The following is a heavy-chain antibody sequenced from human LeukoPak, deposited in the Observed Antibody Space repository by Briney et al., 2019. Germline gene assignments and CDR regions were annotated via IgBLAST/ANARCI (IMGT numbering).Heavy chain of an antibody. CDR2: IYTSGIT. J-gene: IGHJ4*02. V-gene: IGHV4-61*02. CDR3: ARTNDFWTGYFEK. Sequence: PSETLSLTCTVSGGFVGIGSYYWTWIRQPAGKGLEWIGRIYTSGITQYNPSLESRLSISLDTSKNQFFLKLNSVTAADTAVYYCARTNDFWTGYFEKWGQGTLVSVSS. CDR1: GGFVGIGSYY. D-gene: IGHD3/OR15-3a*01.